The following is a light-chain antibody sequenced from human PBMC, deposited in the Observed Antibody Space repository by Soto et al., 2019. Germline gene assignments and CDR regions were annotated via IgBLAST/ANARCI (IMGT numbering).Light chain of an antibody. CDR2: AAS. V-gene: IGKV1-27*01. CDR1: QRISNY. J-gene: IGKJ1*01. CDR3: QKYNSAPRT. Sequence: DIQMTQSPSSLSASVGDRVTITCRASQRISNYLAWYQQKPGKVPKLLIYAASTLQSGVPSRFSGSGSGTDVTLTISSLQPEDVAPYYCQKYNSAPRTFGQGTKVEIK.